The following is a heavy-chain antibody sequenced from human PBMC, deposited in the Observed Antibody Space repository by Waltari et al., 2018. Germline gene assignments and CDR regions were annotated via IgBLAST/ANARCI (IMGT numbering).Heavy chain of an antibody. J-gene: IGHJ4*02. CDR2: SYSGGST. CDR1: GFTVSSNY. D-gene: IGHD6-13*01. V-gene: IGHV3-66*02. Sequence: EVQLVESGGGLVQPGGSLRLSCAASGFTVSSNYMSWVRQAPGKGLEWGSVSYSGGSTYYADSVKGRFTISRDNSKNTLYLQMNSLRAEDTAVYYCARASDDRAAAGTFDYWGQGTLVTVSS. CDR3: ARASDDRAAAGTFDY.